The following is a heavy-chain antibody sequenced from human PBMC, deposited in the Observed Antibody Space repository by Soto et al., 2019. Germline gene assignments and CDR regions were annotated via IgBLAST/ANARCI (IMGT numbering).Heavy chain of an antibody. J-gene: IGHJ6*03. CDR1: GYTFTSYD. CDR2: MNPNRGNT. CDR3: AEGDYDILTGYFYYYYMDV. D-gene: IGHD3-9*01. V-gene: IGHV1-8*01. Sequence: ASVKVSCKASGYTFTSYDINWVRQATGQGLEWMGWMNPNRGNTGYAQKFQGRATMTRNTPRGTAYMEMTSLRSEDTAVYYSAEGDYDILTGYFYYYYMDVWGKGTTVTVSS.